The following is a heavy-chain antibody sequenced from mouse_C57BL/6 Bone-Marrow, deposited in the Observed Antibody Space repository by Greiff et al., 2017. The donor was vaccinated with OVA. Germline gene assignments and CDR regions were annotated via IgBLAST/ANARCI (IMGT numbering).Heavy chain of an antibody. D-gene: IGHD2-4*01. CDR2: IYPGSGST. Sequence: QVHVKQPGAELVKPGASVKMSCKASGYTFTSYWITWVKQRPGQGLEWIGDIYPGSGSTNYNEKFKSKATLTVDTSSSTAYMQLSSLTSEDSAVYYCARRAYYDYDVAWFAYWGQGTLVTVSA. V-gene: IGHV1-55*01. CDR1: GYTFTSYW. J-gene: IGHJ3*01. CDR3: ARRAYYDYDVAWFAY.